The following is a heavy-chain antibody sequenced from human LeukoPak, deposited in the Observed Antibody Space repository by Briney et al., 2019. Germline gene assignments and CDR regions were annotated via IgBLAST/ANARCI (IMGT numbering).Heavy chain of an antibody. CDR3: ARGSDRRYYYGMDV. V-gene: IGHV3-30*02. J-gene: IGHJ6*02. D-gene: IGHD3-22*01. CDR1: GFTFSSYG. CDR2: IRYDGSNK. Sequence: GGSLRLSCAASGFTFSSYGMHWVRQAPGKGLEWVAFIRYDGSNKYYADSVKGRFTISRDNSKNTLYLQMNSLRAEDTAVYYCARGSDRRYYYGMDVWGQGTTVTVSS.